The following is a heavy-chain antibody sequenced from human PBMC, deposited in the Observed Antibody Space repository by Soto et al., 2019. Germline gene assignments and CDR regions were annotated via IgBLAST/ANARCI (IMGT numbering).Heavy chain of an antibody. J-gene: IGHJ2*01. CDR2: ISGGGDAT. CDR1: GFTFISYA. D-gene: IGHD3-10*01. V-gene: IGHV3-23*01. Sequence: EVQLLESGGGLVQPGGSLRLSCAASGFTFISYAMNWVRQAPGKGLQWVSAISGGGDATFYADSVQGRFTISRDNSRNTMPRLMNSLGADDTAVYYCARKVPGSTTRPDYWYYELWGRGTLVTVSS. CDR3: ARKVPGSTTRPDYWYYEL.